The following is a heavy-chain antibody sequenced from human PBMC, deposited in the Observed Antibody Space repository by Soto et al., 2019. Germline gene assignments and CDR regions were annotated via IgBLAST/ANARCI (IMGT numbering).Heavy chain of an antibody. CDR1: SRSISVTNVS. V-gene: IGHV4-39*01. J-gene: IGHJ4*02. D-gene: IGHD1-20*01. CDR3: ARITGRHLDY. CDR2: IDYSGTA. Sequence: PSETLSLTCTASSRSISVTNVSWGWDRQPPGKGLEWIGNIDYSGTAYFSPSLATRVTFHVDTSKNQFSLTLYSVTSADSAVYCCARITGRHLDYWGQGILVTVSS.